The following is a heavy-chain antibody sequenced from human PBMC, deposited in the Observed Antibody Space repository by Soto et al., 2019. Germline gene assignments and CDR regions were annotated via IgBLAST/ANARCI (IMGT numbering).Heavy chain of an antibody. Sequence: ASVKVSCKASGYTLTSYAMHWVRQAPGQRLEWMGWINAGNGNTKYSQKFQGRVTITRDTSASTAYMELSSLSSKDTAVYYCAMGRYYDILTGYYIGWFDPWGQGTLVTV. D-gene: IGHD3-9*01. J-gene: IGHJ5*02. CDR3: AMGRYYDILTGYYIGWFDP. CDR2: INAGNGNT. V-gene: IGHV1-3*01. CDR1: GYTLTSYA.